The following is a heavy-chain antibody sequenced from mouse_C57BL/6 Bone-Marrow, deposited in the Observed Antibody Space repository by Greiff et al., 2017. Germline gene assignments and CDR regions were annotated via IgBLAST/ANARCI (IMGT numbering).Heavy chain of an antibody. CDR3: TRDYDDDGFAY. J-gene: IGHJ3*01. CDR1: GFNIKDDY. Sequence: VQLQQSGAELVRPGASVKLSCTASGFNIKDDYMHWVKQRPEQGLEWIGWIDPENGDTEYASKFQGKATITADTSSNTAYLQLSSLTSEDTAVYYCTRDYDDDGFAYWGQGTLVTVSA. CDR2: IDPENGDT. D-gene: IGHD2-4*01. V-gene: IGHV14-4*01.